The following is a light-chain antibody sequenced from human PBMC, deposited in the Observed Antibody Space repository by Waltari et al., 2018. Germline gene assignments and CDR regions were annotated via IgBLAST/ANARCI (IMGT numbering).Light chain of an antibody. Sequence: EIVLTQSPATLSLSPGERATPPCRASQSVRSYLAWYQQKPGQAPRLLIYDASNRATGIPARFSGSGSGTDFTLTISSLEPEDFAVYYCQQRSNWPPEYTFGQGTKLEIK. CDR2: DAS. J-gene: IGKJ2*01. V-gene: IGKV3-11*01. CDR1: QSVRSY. CDR3: QQRSNWPPEYT.